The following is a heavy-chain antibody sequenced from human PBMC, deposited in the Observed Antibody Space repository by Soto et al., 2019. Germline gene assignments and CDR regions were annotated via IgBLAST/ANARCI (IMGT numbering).Heavy chain of an antibody. V-gene: IGHV1-69*13. CDR2: IIPIFGTA. J-gene: IGHJ6*02. Sequence: SVKVSCKASGGTFSSYAISWVRQAPGQGLEWMGGIIPIFGTANYAQKFQGRATITADESTSTAYMELSSLRSEDTAVYYCASITIFGVVIGPHYYYGMDVWGQGTTVTVSS. D-gene: IGHD3-3*01. CDR1: GGTFSSYA. CDR3: ASITIFGVVIGPHYYYGMDV.